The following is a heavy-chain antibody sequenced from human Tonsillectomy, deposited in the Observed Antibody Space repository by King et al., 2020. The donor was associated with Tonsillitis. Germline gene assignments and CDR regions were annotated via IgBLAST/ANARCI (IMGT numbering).Heavy chain of an antibody. D-gene: IGHD6-13*01. CDR2: ISGNGLST. CDR3: ARDFSSSWSNWFDP. CDR1: GFTFSSYP. J-gene: IGHJ5*02. V-gene: IGHV3-64*01. Sequence: VQLLESGGGLVQPGGSLRLSSAASGFTFSSYPMHWVRQAPGKGLEYVSTISGNGLSTYYANSVKGRFTISRDNSKNTLYLQMGSLRAEDMAVYYCARDFSSSWSNWFDPWGQGTLVTVSS.